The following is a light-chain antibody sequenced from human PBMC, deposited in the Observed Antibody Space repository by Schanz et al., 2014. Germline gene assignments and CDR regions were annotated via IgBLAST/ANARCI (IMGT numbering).Light chain of an antibody. CDR3: QQYGSSHT. J-gene: IGKJ2*01. CDR1: QSVSSSF. V-gene: IGKV3-20*01. CDR2: ASS. Sequence: EIVLTQSPGTLSLSPGERATLSCRASQSVSSSFLAWYQQKPGQAPRLLIYASSSRATGIPDRFSGSGSGTDFTLTISRLEPEDFAVYYCQQYGSSHTFGQGTKLEIK.